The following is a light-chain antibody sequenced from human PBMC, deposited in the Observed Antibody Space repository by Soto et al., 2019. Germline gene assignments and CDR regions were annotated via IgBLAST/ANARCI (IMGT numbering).Light chain of an antibody. V-gene: IGLV2-14*01. CDR2: DVS. CDR3: SSYTSSSTYVV. J-gene: IGLJ2*01. CDR1: SSDVGGYNY. Sequence: QSVLTQPASVSGSPGQSITISCTGTSSDVGGYNYVSWYQQHPGKAHKLMIYDVSNRPSGVSNRFSGSKSGNTASLTISGLQAEDEADYCCSSYTSSSTYVVFGGGTKLTVL.